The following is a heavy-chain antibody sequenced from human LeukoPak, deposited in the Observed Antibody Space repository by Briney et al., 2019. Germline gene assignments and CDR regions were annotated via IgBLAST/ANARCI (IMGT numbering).Heavy chain of an antibody. J-gene: IGHJ4*02. CDR3: AKDQADILTGYYSFGYFDY. V-gene: IGHV3-7*01. D-gene: IGHD3-9*01. CDR1: GFTFSRYW. Sequence: PGGSLRLSCAASGFTFSRYWMNWVRQAPGKGLEWVASINQDESAKFYVDSVKGRFTISRDNSKNTLYLQMNSLRAEDTAVYYCAKDQADILTGYYSFGYFDYWGQGTLVTVSS. CDR2: INQDESAK.